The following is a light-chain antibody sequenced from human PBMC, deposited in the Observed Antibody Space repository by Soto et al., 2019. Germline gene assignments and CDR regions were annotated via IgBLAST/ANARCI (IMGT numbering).Light chain of an antibody. CDR1: QSVSSSY. CDR2: GAS. CDR3: QRYGSSPL. J-gene: IGKJ1*01. Sequence: EIVLTQSPGTLSLSPGERATLSCRASQSVSSSYLAWYQQKPGQAPRLLIYGASSRATGIPDRFSGSGSGTDFTITISRLEPEDFAVYYCQRYGSSPLLGQGTKVEVK. V-gene: IGKV3-20*01.